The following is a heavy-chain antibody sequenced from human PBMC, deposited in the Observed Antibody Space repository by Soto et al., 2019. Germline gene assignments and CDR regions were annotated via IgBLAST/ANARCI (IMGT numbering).Heavy chain of an antibody. CDR2: ISWNSGSI. V-gene: IGHV3-9*01. J-gene: IGHJ6*02. Sequence: EVQLVESGGGLVQPGRSLRLSCAASGFTFDDYAMHWVRQAPGKGLEWVSGISWNSGSIGYADSVKGRFTISRDNAKNSLYLQMNSLRAEDTALYYCAKDDYDGEDYYYGMDVWGQGTTVTVSS. CDR1: GFTFDDYA. CDR3: AKDDYDGEDYYYGMDV. D-gene: IGHD3-22*01.